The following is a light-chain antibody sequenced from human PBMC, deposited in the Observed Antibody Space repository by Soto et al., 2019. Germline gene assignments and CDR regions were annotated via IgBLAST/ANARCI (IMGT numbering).Light chain of an antibody. V-gene: IGLV1-40*01. CDR1: SSNIGAGYD. Sequence: QSVLTQPPSVSGAPGQRVTISCTGSSSNIGAGYDVHWYQRLPGTAPKVLIYSNNNRPSGVPDRFSGSKSGTSASLAITGLQAEGEADYYCQSYDSSLSGSYVFGTGTKLTVL. J-gene: IGLJ1*01. CDR2: SNN. CDR3: QSYDSSLSGSYV.